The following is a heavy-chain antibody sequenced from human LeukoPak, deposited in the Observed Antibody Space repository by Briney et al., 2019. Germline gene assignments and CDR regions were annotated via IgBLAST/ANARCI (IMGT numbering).Heavy chain of an antibody. D-gene: IGHD1-26*01. J-gene: IGHJ4*02. CDR1: GGTFSSYA. CDR3: ASEWELGAYFDY. CDR2: IIPIFGTA. Sequence: SVKVSCKASGGTFSSYAISWVRQAPGQGLEWMGGIIPIFGTANYAQKFQGRVTITTDESTSTAYMELSSLRSEDTAVYYCASEWELGAYFDYWGQGTLVTVSS. V-gene: IGHV1-69*05.